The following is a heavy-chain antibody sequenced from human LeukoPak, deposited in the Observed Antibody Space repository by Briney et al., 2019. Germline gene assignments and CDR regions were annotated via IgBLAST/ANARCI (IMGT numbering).Heavy chain of an antibody. CDR3: AKGSSRKTDDYAFDI. J-gene: IGHJ3*02. V-gene: IGHV4-59*08. CDR2: IYYSGST. D-gene: IGHD3-3*01. CDR1: GGSISSYY. Sequence: QVQLQESGPGLVKPSETLSLTCTVSGGSISSYYWSWIRQPPGKGLEGVWYIYYSGSTNYTPSLKSRVTISVDTSKNQFSLKLSSVTAADTAVYYCAKGSSRKTDDYAFDIWGQGTMVTVSS.